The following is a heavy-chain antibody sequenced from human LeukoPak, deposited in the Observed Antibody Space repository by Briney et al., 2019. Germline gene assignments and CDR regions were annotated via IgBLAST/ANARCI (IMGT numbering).Heavy chain of an antibody. CDR1: GFTFSGYS. Sequence: GGSLRLSCAASGFTFSGYSMNWVRQAPGRGLEWVSSISSSSSSIYYADSVKGRSTISRDNTKNSLYLQMNSLRAEDTALYYCARDAGLAAPDYWGQGTLVTVSS. CDR2: ISSSSSSI. D-gene: IGHD2-15*01. V-gene: IGHV3-21*06. J-gene: IGHJ4*02. CDR3: ARDAGLAAPDY.